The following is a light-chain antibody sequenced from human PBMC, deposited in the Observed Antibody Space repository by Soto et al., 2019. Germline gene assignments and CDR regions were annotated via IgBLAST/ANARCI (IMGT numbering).Light chain of an antibody. J-gene: IGKJ1*01. CDR3: QQYGSSPWT. CDR1: QRVSSSY. Sequence: EIVLTQPPATLSLSPGEKPTLSCRASQRVSSSYLAWYQQKPGQAPRPLIYGASSRAIGIPDRFSGSGSGTDFTLTISRLEPEDFAVYYCQQYGSSPWTFGQGTKVEIK. V-gene: IGKV3-20*01. CDR2: GAS.